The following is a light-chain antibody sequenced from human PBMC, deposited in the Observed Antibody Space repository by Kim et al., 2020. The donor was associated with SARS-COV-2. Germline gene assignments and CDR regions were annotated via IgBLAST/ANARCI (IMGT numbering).Light chain of an antibody. V-gene: IGLV2-14*04. CDR2: DVS. CDR3: SSYTSSSTYV. CDR1: SSDVGGYNY. Sequence: GQSLTITCTGTSSDVGGYNYVSWDQQHPGKAPKVMIYDVSKRPSGVSNRFSGSKSGNTASLTISGLQAEDEADYYCSSYTSSSTYVFGTGTKVTVL. J-gene: IGLJ1*01.